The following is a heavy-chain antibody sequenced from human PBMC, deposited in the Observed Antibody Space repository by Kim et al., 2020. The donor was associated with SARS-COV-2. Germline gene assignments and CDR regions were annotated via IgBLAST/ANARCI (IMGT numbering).Heavy chain of an antibody. V-gene: IGHV1-69*13. CDR3: AREAPDDYGGNPGVVFDI. J-gene: IGHJ3*02. CDR2: IIPIFGTA. CDR1: GGTFSSYA. Sequence: SVKVSCKASGGTFSSYAISWVRQAPGQGLEWMGGIIPIFGTANYAQKFQGRVTITADESTSTAYMELSSLRSEDTAVYYCAREAPDDYGGNPGVVFDIWGQGTMVTVSS. D-gene: IGHD4-17*01.